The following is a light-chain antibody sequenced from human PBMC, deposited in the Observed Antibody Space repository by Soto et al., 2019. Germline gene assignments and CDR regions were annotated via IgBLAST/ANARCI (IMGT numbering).Light chain of an antibody. CDR1: SSNIGNNY. Sequence: QSVLTQPPSVSAAPGQKVTISCSGSSSNIGNNYVSWYQQLPGTAPKLLIYENNKRPSGIPDRFSGSKSGTPATLGVTGLQTGDEADYYCGTWDSSLSGVVFGGGTKLTVL. CDR2: ENN. V-gene: IGLV1-51*02. J-gene: IGLJ2*01. CDR3: GTWDSSLSGVV.